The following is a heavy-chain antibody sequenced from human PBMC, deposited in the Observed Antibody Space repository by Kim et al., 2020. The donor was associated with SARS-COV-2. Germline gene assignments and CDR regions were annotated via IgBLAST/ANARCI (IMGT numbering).Heavy chain of an antibody. CDR1: GGSFSGYY. CDR2: INHSGST. CDR3: ARGPEDYGDYLNWFDP. V-gene: IGHV4-34*01. J-gene: IGHJ5*02. D-gene: IGHD4-17*01. Sequence: SETLSLTCAVYGGSFSGYYWSWIRQPPGKGLEWIGEINHSGSTNYNPSLKSRVTISVDTSKNQFSLKLSSVTAADTAVYYCARGPEDYGDYLNWFDPWGQGTLVTVSS.